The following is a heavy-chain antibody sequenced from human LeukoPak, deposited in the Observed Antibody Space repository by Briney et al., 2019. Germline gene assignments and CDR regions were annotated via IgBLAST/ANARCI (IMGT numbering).Heavy chain of an antibody. CDR1: GFTXXTAX. J-gene: IGHJ4*02. CDR2: IXXXXXXXTX. CDR3: TTPRDGYDRV. D-gene: IGHD5-24*01. Sequence: GGSLRLSCTASGFTXXTAXXIWVRQAPGKGLEXVGRIXXXXXXXTXXXXXPXXXXFXXXRDDSKNTLYLQMNNLKNEDTAIYFCTTPRDGYDRVGGQGTLVIVSS. V-gene: IGHV3-15*07.